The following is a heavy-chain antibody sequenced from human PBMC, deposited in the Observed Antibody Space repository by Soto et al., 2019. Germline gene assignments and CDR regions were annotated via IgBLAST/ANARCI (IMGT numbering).Heavy chain of an antibody. CDR3: AGVVWFRGMDV. CDR2: TYYRSKWIH. CDR1: GDSVSSSSAA. V-gene: IGHV6-1*01. Sequence: PSQTLSLPCDISGDSVSSSSAAWNWIRQSPSRGPEWPGRTYYRSKWIHEYTLSMESRITINPDTSKNQFSLHIYSVTPEDTAVYYCAGVVWFRGMDVWGQGTPVTVSS. D-gene: IGHD3-16*01. J-gene: IGHJ6*02.